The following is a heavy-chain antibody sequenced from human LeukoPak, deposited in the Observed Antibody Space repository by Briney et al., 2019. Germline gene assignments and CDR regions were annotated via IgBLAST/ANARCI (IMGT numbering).Heavy chain of an antibody. CDR1: GYTFTTYG. D-gene: IGHD3-10*01. J-gene: IGHJ4*02. CDR3: ARDLGHGSGSYGDY. CDR2: ISFYNGHT. Sequence: ASVKVSCKASGYTFTTYGISWVRPAPGQGLAWMGYISFYNGHTNYAQSLQGRVTMTTDTSASTAYMELRSLTSDDTAIYYCARDLGHGSGSYGDYWGQGTLVTVSS. V-gene: IGHV1-18*01.